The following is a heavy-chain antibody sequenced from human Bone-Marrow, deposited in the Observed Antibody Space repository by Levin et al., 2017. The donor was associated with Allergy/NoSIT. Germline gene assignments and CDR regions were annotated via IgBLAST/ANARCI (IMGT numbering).Heavy chain of an antibody. V-gene: IGHV5-51*01. J-gene: IGHJ4*02. Sequence: ASVKVSCKSSGDRFNTYWIGWVRQPPGKGLEWMGIIYAGDSDTRYSPSFQGQVTISVDKSINTAYLQWSSLRASDTAIYFCARGSVVLAAPPDFWGQGTPVTVSS. CDR2: IYAGDSDT. CDR1: GDRFNTYW. CDR3: ARGSVVLAAPPDF. D-gene: IGHD2-15*01.